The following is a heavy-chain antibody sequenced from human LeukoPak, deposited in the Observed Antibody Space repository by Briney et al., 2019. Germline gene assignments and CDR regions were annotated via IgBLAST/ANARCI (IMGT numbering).Heavy chain of an antibody. Sequence: GGSLTLSCEASGFTFSSISMNWVRQAPGKGLEWVSSISPDGETTYHADSVKGRFTTSRDNAKKTLYLQMNSLRAEDTAVYYCARSIGLTGGGVDVWGQGTTVTVSS. V-gene: IGHV3-21*04. J-gene: IGHJ6*02. D-gene: IGHD3-9*01. CDR3: ARSIGLTGGGVDV. CDR2: ISPDGETT. CDR1: GFTFSSIS.